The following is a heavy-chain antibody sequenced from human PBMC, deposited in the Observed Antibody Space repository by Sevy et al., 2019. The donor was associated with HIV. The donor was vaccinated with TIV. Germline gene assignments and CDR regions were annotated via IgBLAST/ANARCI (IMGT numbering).Heavy chain of an antibody. CDR3: ARGFIVGATEFDY. Sequence: GGSLRLSCAASGFTFSSYGMHWVRQAPGKGLEWVAVIWYDGSNKYYADSVKGRFTISRDNSKNTLYLKMNGLGAEETAVYYCARGFIVGATEFDYWGQGTLVTVSS. V-gene: IGHV3-33*01. D-gene: IGHD1-26*01. J-gene: IGHJ4*02. CDR1: GFTFSSYG. CDR2: IWYDGSNK.